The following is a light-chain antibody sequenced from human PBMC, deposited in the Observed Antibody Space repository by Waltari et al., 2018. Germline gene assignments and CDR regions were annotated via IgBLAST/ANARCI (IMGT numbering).Light chain of an antibody. Sequence: ETVVTQSPATLSVSPGERVTLSCRTSQSIGSKLAWYQQKPGQSPRLLIYGASIRATGIPARFSGSGSETEFTLTISSLQSEDFAVYYFQQYNNWPPGTFGQGTKVEI. J-gene: IGKJ1*01. CDR3: QQYNNWPPGT. V-gene: IGKV3-15*01. CDR2: GAS. CDR1: QSIGSK.